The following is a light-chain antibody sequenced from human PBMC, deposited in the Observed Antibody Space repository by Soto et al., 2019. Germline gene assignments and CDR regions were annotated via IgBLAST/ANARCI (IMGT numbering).Light chain of an antibody. CDR2: EVS. J-gene: IGLJ2*01. Sequence: QSALTQPASVSGSPGQSITIYCTGTSSDVGGYNYVSWYQQHPGKAPQLMIYEVSNRPSGVSNRFSGSKSGNTASLTISGLHAEDEADYYFSSYTSSSTQVFGGGTKLTV. CDR1: SSDVGGYNY. CDR3: SSYTSSSTQV. V-gene: IGLV2-14*01.